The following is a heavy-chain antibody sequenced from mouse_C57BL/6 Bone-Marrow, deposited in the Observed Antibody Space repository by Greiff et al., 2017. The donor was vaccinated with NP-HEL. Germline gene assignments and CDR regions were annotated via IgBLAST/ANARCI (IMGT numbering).Heavy chain of an antibody. D-gene: IGHD2-1*01. CDR2: IYPGSGST. CDR3: ARYRSIYYGNSFDY. V-gene: IGHV1-55*01. Sequence: QVQLQQPGAELVKPGASVKMSCKASGYTFTSYWITWVKQRPGQGLEWIGDIYPGSGSTNYNEKFKSKATLTVDTSSSTAYMQLSSLTSEDSAVYYCARYRSIYYGNSFDYWGQGTTLTVSS. CDR1: GYTFTSYW. J-gene: IGHJ2*01.